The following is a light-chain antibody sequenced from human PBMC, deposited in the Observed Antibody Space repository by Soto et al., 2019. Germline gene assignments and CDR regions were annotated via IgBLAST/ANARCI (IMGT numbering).Light chain of an antibody. V-gene: IGLV2-11*01. CDR2: DVS. J-gene: IGLJ3*02. Sequence: QSVLTQPRSVSGSPGQSVTISCTGTSSDVGGYNYVSWYQQHPGKAPKLMIYDVSKRPSGVPDRFSGYKSGNTASLTISGLQAEDEADYYCCSYAGSYTNWVFGGGTKLTVL. CDR1: SSDVGGYNY. CDR3: CSYAGSYTNWV.